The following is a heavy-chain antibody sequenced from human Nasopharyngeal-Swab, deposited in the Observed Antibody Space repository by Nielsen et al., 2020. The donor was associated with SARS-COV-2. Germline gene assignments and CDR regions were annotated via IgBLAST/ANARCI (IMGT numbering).Heavy chain of an antibody. D-gene: IGHD2-8*01. CDR1: GYTFTSYG. CDR3: ARGGGGGLGYCTNGVCPDKYYFDY. J-gene: IGHJ4*02. V-gene: IGHV1-18*01. CDR2: ISAYNGNT. Sequence: ASVKVSCKASGYTFTSYGISWVRQAPGQGLEWMGWISAYNGNTNYAQKFQGRVTMTRDTSISTAYMELSRLRSDDTAVYYCARGGGGGLGYCTNGVCPDKYYFDYWGQGTLVTVSS.